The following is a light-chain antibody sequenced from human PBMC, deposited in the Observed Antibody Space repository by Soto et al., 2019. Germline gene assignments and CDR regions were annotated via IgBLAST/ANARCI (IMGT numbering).Light chain of an antibody. J-gene: IGKJ2*03. CDR3: QQSSSTPYS. CDR1: QNIRSY. CDR2: AAY. Sequence: EIQMTQSPSYLSVSVGDTVTITCRASQNIRSYLNWYQQTPGKAPKLLIYAAYSLQSGVPSRFSGSGSGTDFTLTISSLQPEDFTTYYCQQSSSTPYSFGQGTKLEIK. V-gene: IGKV1-39*01.